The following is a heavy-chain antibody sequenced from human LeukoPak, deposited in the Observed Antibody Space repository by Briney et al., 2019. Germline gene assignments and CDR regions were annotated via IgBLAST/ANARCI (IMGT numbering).Heavy chain of an antibody. CDR3: ARAKRDYYGSGSYYNGDAFDI. CDR2: IYTSGST. CDR1: GGSISSYY. D-gene: IGHD3-10*01. V-gene: IGHV4-4*07. J-gene: IGHJ3*02. Sequence: SETLSLTCTVSGGSISSYYWSWIRQPAGKGLEWIGRIYTSGSTNYNPSLKSRVTMSVDTSKNQFSLKLSSVTAADTAVYYCARAKRDYYGSGSYYNGDAFDIWGQGTMVTVSS.